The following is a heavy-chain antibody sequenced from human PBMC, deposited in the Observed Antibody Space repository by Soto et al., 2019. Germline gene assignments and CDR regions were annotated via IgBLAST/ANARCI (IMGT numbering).Heavy chain of an antibody. Sequence: SETLSLTCTVSGGSISSSSYYWGWIRQPPGKGLEWIGSIYYSGSTYYNPSLKSRVTISVDTSKNQFSLKLSFVTAADTAVYYCARSSYYYDSSGYNVPTLRYNWFDPWGQGTLVTVSS. CDR1: GGSISSSSYY. D-gene: IGHD3-22*01. V-gene: IGHV4-39*01. CDR3: ARSSYYYDSSGYNVPTLRYNWFDP. J-gene: IGHJ5*02. CDR2: IYYSGST.